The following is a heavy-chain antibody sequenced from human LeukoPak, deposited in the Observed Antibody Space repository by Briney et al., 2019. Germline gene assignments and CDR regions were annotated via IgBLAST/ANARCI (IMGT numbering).Heavy chain of an antibody. V-gene: IGHV3-11*01. CDR1: GFTFSDYY. CDR3: ARDLARQLVSNHYFDY. Sequence: GGSLRLSCAASGFTFSDYYMSWIRQAPGKGLEWVSYISSSGSTTYYADSVKGRFTISRDNSKNSLYLQMNSLRTEDTALYYCARDLARQLVSNHYFDYWGQGTLVTVSA. D-gene: IGHD6-6*01. CDR2: ISSSGSTT. J-gene: IGHJ4*02.